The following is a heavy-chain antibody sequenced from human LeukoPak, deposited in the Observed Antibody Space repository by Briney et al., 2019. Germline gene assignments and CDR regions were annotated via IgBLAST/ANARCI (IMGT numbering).Heavy chain of an antibody. J-gene: IGHJ4*02. CDR3: AKGLHLLAPIDY. V-gene: IGHV3-30*02. CDR1: GFTFSTYG. D-gene: IGHD3-3*01. Sequence: PGGSLRLSCAASGFTFSTYGMHWVRQAPGKGLEWVAFIRYDGSNKYYADSVKGRFTISRDNSKNTLYLQMNSLRAEDTAVYYCAKGLHLLAPIDYWGQGTLVTVSS. CDR2: IRYDGSNK.